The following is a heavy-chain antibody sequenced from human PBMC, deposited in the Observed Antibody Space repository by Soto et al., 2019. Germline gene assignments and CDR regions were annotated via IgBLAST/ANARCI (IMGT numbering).Heavy chain of an antibody. CDR1: GFTFSSYS. CDR2: ISSSSSYI. V-gene: IGHV3-21*01. CDR3: ARDLHTGNYYFDY. Sequence: GGSLRLSCAASGFTFSSYSMNWVRQAPGKGLEWVSSISSSSSYIYYADSVKGRFTISRDNAKNSLYLQMNSLRAEDTAVYYCARDLHTGNYYFDYWGQGTLVTVSS. D-gene: IGHD4-17*01. J-gene: IGHJ4*02.